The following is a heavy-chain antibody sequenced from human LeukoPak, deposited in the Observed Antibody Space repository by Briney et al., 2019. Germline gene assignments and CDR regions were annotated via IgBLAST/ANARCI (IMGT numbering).Heavy chain of an antibody. J-gene: IGHJ4*02. D-gene: IGHD1-26*01. CDR1: GGSISSGDYY. CDR2: IYYSGST. V-gene: IGHV4-30-4*01. CDR3: AREGIVGATIGGCFDY. Sequence: PSQTLSLTCTVSGGSISSGDYYWSWIRQPPGKGLEWIGYIYYSGSTYSNPSLKSRVTISVDTPKNQFSLQLRSVTAADTAAYYCAREGIVGATIGGCFDYWGQGTLVTVSS.